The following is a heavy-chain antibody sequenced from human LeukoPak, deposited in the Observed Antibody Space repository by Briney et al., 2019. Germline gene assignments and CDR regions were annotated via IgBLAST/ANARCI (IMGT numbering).Heavy chain of an antibody. V-gene: IGHV1-8*01. CDR3: AREHYDYVWGNHRYIDY. CDR2: MNPNSGDA. Sequence: ASVKVSCKTSGYTFTIYDINWVRQATGQGLEWMGWMNPNSGDAGYTQKFQGRVTMTRNTSISTAYMELSSLRSEDTAVYYCAREHYDYVWGNHRYIDYWGQGTLVTVSS. CDR1: GYTFTIYD. D-gene: IGHD3-16*02. J-gene: IGHJ4*02.